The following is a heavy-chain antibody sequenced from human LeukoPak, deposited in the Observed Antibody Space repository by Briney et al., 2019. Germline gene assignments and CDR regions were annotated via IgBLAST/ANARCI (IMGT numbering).Heavy chain of an antibody. CDR1: GFTFSSYV. J-gene: IGHJ4*02. D-gene: IGHD5-12*01. CDR3: AGNSGLAKEY. CDR2: MSGSGDST. V-gene: IGHV3-23*01. Sequence: QPGGSLRLSCAASGFTFSSYVMSWVRQAPGKGLEWVSSMSGSGDSTYYADSVKGRFTISRDNSKNTLYLQMNSLRVEDTAVYYCAGNSGLAKEYWGQGTLVTVSS.